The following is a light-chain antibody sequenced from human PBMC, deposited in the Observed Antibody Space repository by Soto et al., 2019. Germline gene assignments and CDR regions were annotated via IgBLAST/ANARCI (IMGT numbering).Light chain of an antibody. V-gene: IGKV1-39*01. J-gene: IGKJ3*01. CDR1: QNINTY. Sequence: DVHINQSPYSLSARLGSRVNIACPSSQNINTYLNWYQQKPGKAPKLLIFDAASLQNGVPSRFSGGGSRTDFTLTITSLQPEDFATYYCKQTSSAPFTFGTGTKVDIK. CDR2: DAA. CDR3: KQTSSAPFT.